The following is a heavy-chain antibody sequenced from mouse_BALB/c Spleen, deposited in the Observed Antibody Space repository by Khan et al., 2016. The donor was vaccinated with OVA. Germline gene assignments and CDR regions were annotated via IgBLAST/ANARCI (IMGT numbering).Heavy chain of an antibody. CDR1: GFSLTSYD. J-gene: IGHJ2*01. D-gene: IGHD2-3*01. Sequence: QVQLKESGPGLVAPSQSLSITCTVSGFSLTSYDVHWVRQPPGKGLEWLGVIWAGGSTNYNSALMSRLSISKDNYKSQDFLQMNSLQTDDTAMYYCAKLDDIWGQGTTLTVSS. CDR2: IWAGGST. V-gene: IGHV2-9*02. CDR3: AKLDDI.